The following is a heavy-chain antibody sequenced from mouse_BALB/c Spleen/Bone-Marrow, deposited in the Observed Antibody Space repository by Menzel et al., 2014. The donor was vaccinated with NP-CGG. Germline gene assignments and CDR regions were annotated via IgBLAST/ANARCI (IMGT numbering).Heavy chain of an antibody. V-gene: IGHV5-17*02. CDR1: GFTFSSFG. CDR2: ISDGSSTI. CDR3: ARLDVGGY. Sequence: VQLKESGGGLAQPGGSRKLSCAASGFTFSSFGMHWVRQAPEKGLEWVAYISDGSSTIYYADTVRGRFTIFRDNPKNTLFLQMTSLRSEDTAMYYCARLDVGGYWGQGTTLTVSS. J-gene: IGHJ2*01.